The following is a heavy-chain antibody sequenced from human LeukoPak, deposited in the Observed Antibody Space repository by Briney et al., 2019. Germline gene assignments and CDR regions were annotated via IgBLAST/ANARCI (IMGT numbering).Heavy chain of an antibody. J-gene: IGHJ5*02. D-gene: IGHD2-15*01. CDR3: ARDIVVVVTATHSNWFDP. Sequence: SETLSLTCTVSGGSISSYYWSWIRQPAGKGLEWIGRIYTSGSTNYNPSLKSRVTMSVDTSKNQFSLKLSSVTAADTAVYYCARDIVVVVTATHSNWFDPWGQGTLVTVSS. CDR1: GGSISSYY. CDR2: IYTSGST. V-gene: IGHV4-4*07.